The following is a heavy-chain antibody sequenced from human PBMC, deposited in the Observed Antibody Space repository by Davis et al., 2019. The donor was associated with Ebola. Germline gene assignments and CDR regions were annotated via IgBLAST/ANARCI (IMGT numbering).Heavy chain of an antibody. V-gene: IGHV5-51*01. CDR3: ARQGRRNSIAVAGTDPFDY. CDR2: IYPGDSAT. Sequence: GESLKISCKASGYSFTTYWIGWVRQMPGKGLEWMGIIYPGDSATRYSPSFEGQVTISADKSINTAYLQWSSLKASDTAMYYCARQGRRNSIAVAGTDPFDYWGQGTLVTVSS. J-gene: IGHJ4*02. CDR1: GYSFTTYW. D-gene: IGHD6-19*01.